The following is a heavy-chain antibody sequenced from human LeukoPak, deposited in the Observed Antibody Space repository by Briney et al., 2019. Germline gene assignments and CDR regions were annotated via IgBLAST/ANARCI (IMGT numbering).Heavy chain of an antibody. J-gene: IGHJ4*02. CDR3: ARIRTTVTPYFDY. D-gene: IGHD4-17*01. V-gene: IGHV4-61*01. Sequence: SETLSLTCTVSGGSVSSGSYYWSWIRQPPGKGLEWIGYIYYSGSTNHNPSLKSRVTISVDTSKNQFSLKLSSVTAADTAVYYCARIRTTVTPYFDYRGQGTLVTVSS. CDR1: GGSVSSGSYY. CDR2: IYYSGST.